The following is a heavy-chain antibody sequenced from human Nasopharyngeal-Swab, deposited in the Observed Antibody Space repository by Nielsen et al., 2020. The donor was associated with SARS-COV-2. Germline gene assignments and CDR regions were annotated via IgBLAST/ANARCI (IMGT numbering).Heavy chain of an antibody. V-gene: IGHV1-2*05. D-gene: IGHD6-19*01. Sequence: WVRQAPGQGLEWMGRINPNSGGTNYAQKFQGRVTMTRDTSISTAYMELSRLRSEETEGEEGARRIAVAGTGWFDPWGQGTLVIVSS. CDR3: ARRIAVAGTGWFDP. CDR2: INPNSGGT. J-gene: IGHJ5*02.